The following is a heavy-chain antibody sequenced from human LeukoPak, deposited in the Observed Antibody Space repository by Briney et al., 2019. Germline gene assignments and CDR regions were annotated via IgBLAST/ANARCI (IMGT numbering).Heavy chain of an antibody. J-gene: IGHJ4*02. V-gene: IGHV4-39*01. CDR1: GGPITTSGHY. D-gene: IGHD3-16*01. CDR2: IDYRERT. Sequence: SETLSLTCTVSGGPITTSGHYWGWIRQPPGKGLEWIGSIDYRERTTYNPSLKSRVTISADTSRNQFSLKLSSVTATDTAVYYCANYVSGTMRDYWGQGTLVTVSS. CDR3: ANYVSGTMRDY.